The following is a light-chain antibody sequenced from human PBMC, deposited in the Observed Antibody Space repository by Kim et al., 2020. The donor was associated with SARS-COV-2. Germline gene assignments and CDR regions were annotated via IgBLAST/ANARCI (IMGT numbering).Light chain of an antibody. J-gene: IGKJ1*01. CDR1: QSLLYSSNNRNY. V-gene: IGKV4-1*01. Sequence: ATINCKSSQSLLYSSNNRNYLTWYQQKPGQPPKMLIHWASTRESGVPDRFSGSGSGTDFTLTISSLQAEDFAVFYCQQYGSSPRTFGQGTKVDIK. CDR2: WAS. CDR3: QQYGSSPRT.